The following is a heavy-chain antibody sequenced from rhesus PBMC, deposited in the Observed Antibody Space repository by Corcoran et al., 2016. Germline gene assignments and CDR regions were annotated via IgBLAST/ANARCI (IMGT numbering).Heavy chain of an antibody. Sequence: EVQLVESGAGLVQTGGSLRLSCAASGFTFSDYYMRWVRQAPGKRPGGVGLIRNTANGGTAEYAASVKGRLTISSDDSKSMGSLQMNILKTEDTAVYYFARDPCRGIYGYAKYFAFWGPCALVTVSA. J-gene: IGHJ1*01. CDR1: GFTFSDYY. CDR3: ARDPCRGIYGYAKYFAF. D-gene: IGHD2-27*01. V-gene: IGHV3S22*01. CDR2: IRNTANGGTA.